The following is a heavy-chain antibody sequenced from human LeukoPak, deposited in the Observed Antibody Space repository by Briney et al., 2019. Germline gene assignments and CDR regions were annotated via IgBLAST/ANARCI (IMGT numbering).Heavy chain of an antibody. V-gene: IGHV3-21*01. CDR2: ISSGSKYI. Sequence: GGSLRLSCAASVFTFSSYSMNWVRQAPGKGLEWVSSISSGSKYIYNADSVKGRFTISRDNAKNSLYLQMNSLRAEDTAVYYCARALPYSYGSMDFWGQGTLVIVSS. CDR3: ARALPYSYGSMDF. J-gene: IGHJ4*02. CDR1: VFTFSSYS. D-gene: IGHD5-18*01.